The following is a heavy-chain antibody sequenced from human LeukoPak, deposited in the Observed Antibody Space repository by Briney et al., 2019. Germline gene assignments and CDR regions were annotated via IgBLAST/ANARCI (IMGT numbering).Heavy chain of an antibody. V-gene: IGHV1-2*02. Sequence: ASVKVSCKASGYTFTGYYMHWVRQAPGQGLEWMGWINPNSGGTNYAQKFQGRVTMTRDTSISTAYMELSRLRSDDTAVYYCARAGSTSNERRYYFDYWGQGTLVTVSS. CDR1: GYTFTGYY. CDR2: INPNSGGT. J-gene: IGHJ4*02. D-gene: IGHD2-2*01. CDR3: ARAGSTSNERRYYFDY.